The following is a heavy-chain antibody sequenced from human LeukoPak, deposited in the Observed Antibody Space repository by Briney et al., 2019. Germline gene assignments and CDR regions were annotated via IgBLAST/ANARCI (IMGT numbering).Heavy chain of an antibody. CDR2: IKQDGSEK. D-gene: IGHD2-15*01. CDR1: GFTFSSYW. Sequence: GGSLRLSCAASGFTFSSYWMSWVRQAPGKGLERVANIKQDGSEKYYVDSVKGRFTISRDNAKNSLHLQMNSLRAEDTAVYYCARDCGGGSCFDYWGQGTLVTVSS. V-gene: IGHV3-7*01. J-gene: IGHJ4*02. CDR3: ARDCGGGSCFDY.